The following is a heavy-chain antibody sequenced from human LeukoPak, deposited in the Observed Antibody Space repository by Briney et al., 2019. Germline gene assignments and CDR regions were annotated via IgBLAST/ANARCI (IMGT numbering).Heavy chain of an antibody. CDR2: IYSTGLT. Sequence: SETLSLTCTVSGVSVSSSYYFWAWIRQPPGKGLEWIGSIYSTGLTYYGPSLKSRVSISLETSKNQFSLKLKSVTAADTAVYFCASGSAGFDTWGQGTLVTVSS. CDR1: GVSVSSSYYF. D-gene: IGHD6-13*01. CDR3: ASGSAGFDT. J-gene: IGHJ5*02. V-gene: IGHV4-39*07.